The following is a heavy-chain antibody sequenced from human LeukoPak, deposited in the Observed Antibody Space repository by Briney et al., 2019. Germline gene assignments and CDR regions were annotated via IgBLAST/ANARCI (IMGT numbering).Heavy chain of an antibody. Sequence: GGSLRLSCAASGFTFSNFGMHWVRQAPGKGLEWVAFIRYEGSNKYYGDSVKGRFTISRDNSKNTLYLQMNSLRAEDTAVYYCAKDGALGAGYCSSTSCYSAYFQHWGQGTLVTVSS. CDR2: IRYEGSNK. CDR3: AKDGALGAGYCSSTSCYSAYFQH. CDR1: GFTFSNFG. D-gene: IGHD2-2*01. J-gene: IGHJ1*01. V-gene: IGHV3-30*02.